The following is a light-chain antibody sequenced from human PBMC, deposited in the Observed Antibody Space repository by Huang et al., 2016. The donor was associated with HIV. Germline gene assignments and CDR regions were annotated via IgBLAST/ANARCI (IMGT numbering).Light chain of an antibody. CDR1: QSSGRS. V-gene: IGKV6-21*02. J-gene: IGKJ4*01. CDR3: HQSSTLPLT. Sequence: EIVLTQSPDFQSVTPKEKVTITCRASQSSGRSLHWYQKKPDQSPKILIKNASQSISGVPSRFSGSGSGTDFNLTINSLEAEDAATYYCHQSSTLPLTFGAGTKVAIK. CDR2: NAS.